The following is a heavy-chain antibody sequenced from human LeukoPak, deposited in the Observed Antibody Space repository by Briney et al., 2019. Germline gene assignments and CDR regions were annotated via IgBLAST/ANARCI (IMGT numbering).Heavy chain of an antibody. V-gene: IGHV3-7*01. CDR2: INEDGTEK. CDR1: DFSFETYW. Sequence: GGSLRLSCVALDFSFETYWMSWVRQAPGKGPQRVANINEDGTEKHYVGSVRGRFTISRDNAESSLHLQMNSLRPDDLGVYYCARGETMDVWGKGTMVTVSS. D-gene: IGHD5-24*01. CDR3: ARGETMDV. J-gene: IGHJ6*03.